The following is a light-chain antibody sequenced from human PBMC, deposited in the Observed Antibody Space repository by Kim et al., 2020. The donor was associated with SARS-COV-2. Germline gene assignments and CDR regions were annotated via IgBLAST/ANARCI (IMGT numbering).Light chain of an antibody. Sequence: LSLSPGERATLSCRASQSVSSSYLAWYQQKPGQAPRLLIYGAASRATGIPDRFSGSGSGTDFTLTISRLEPEDFAVYYCQQYGSFFGPGTKVDIK. CDR3: QQYGSF. CDR1: QSVSSSY. J-gene: IGKJ3*01. V-gene: IGKV3-20*01. CDR2: GAA.